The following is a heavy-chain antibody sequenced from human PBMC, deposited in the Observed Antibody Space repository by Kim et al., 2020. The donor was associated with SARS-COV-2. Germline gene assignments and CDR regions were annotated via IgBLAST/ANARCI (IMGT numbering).Heavy chain of an antibody. D-gene: IGHD3-22*01. J-gene: IGHJ3*01. CDR1: GGSISSTNYY. CDR2: VYHSGST. Sequence: SETLSLTCAVSGGSISSTNYYWVWIRQAPGRGLEWIGSVYHSGSTYYSPSLKSRVSISVDTSKNRFSLKLRSVTAEDTAVYYCARHEIVGPWYESRSRAFHVWGQGTMFIVSS. CDR3: ARHEIVGPWYESRSRAFHV. V-gene: IGHV4-39*01.